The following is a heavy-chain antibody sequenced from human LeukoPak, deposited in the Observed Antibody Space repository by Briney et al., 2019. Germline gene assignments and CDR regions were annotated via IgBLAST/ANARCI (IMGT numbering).Heavy chain of an antibody. D-gene: IGHD3-3*01. Sequence: RASAKVSCKASGYTFTGHYLHWVRQVPGLGLEWMGWVNPKTGDTNYARKFQGRVTMTRDTSINTVNMELSSLTSEDTPVYYCEREFSSKLEWVAYDTGKDAFDVWGQGTMITVS. J-gene: IGHJ3*01. CDR2: VNPKTGDT. CDR1: GYTFTGHY. CDR3: EREFSSKLEWVAYDTGKDAFDV. V-gene: IGHV1-2*02.